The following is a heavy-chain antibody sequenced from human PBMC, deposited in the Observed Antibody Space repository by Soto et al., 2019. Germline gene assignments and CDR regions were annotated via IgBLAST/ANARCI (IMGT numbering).Heavy chain of an antibody. Sequence: QVQLVESGGGLVRPGGSLRLSCAASGFTFSDYYMTWIRQAPGKGLEWVSYITGSSDYTNYADSVKGRFTISRDNVKNSLYLQMNSLRAEDTAVYYCAREYYYGMDVWVQGTTVTVSS. CDR2: ITGSSDYT. CDR3: AREYYYGMDV. J-gene: IGHJ6*02. CDR1: GFTFSDYY. V-gene: IGHV3-11*05.